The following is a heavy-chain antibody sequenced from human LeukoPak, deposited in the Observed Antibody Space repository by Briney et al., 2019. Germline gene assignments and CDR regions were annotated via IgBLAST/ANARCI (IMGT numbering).Heavy chain of an antibody. CDR1: GYTFTGYY. CDR3: ARDYCSGGSCYVGYFDY. Sequence: ASVKVSCKASGYTFTGYYMHWVRQAPGQGLEWMGLINPNSGGTNYAQKFQGRVTMTRDTSISTAYMELSRLRSDATAVYYCARDYCSGGSCYVGYFDYWGQGTLVTVSS. J-gene: IGHJ4*02. V-gene: IGHV1-2*02. D-gene: IGHD2-15*01. CDR2: INPNSGGT.